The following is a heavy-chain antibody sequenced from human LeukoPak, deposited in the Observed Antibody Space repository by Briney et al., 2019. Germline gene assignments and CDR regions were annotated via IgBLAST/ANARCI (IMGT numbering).Heavy chain of an antibody. CDR2: ISSSSSTI. J-gene: IGHJ4*02. Sequence: SGGSLRLSCAASGFTFSSYSMNWVRQAPGKGLEWVSYISSSSSTIYYADSVKGRFTISRDNAKNSLYLQMNSLRAEDTAVYYCARLDYYDSSHIDYWGQGTLVTVSS. CDR3: ARLDYYDSSHIDY. D-gene: IGHD3-22*01. CDR1: GFTFSSYS. V-gene: IGHV3-48*01.